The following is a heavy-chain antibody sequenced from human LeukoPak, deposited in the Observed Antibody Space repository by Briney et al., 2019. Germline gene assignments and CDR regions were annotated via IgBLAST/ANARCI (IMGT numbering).Heavy chain of an antibody. CDR1: GGSISSGSYY. V-gene: IGHV4-61*02. CDR3: AREITMVRGVILTNHGFDP. CDR2: IYTSGST. D-gene: IGHD3-10*01. Sequence: SQTLSLTCTVSGGSISSGSYYWSWIRQPAGKGLEWIGRIYTSGSTNYNPSLKSRVTISVDTSKNQFSLKLSSVTAADTAVYYCAREITMVRGVILTNHGFDPWGQGTLVTVSS. J-gene: IGHJ5*02.